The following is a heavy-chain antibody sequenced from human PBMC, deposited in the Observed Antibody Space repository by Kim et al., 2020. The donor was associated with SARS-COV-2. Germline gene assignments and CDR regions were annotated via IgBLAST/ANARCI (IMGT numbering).Heavy chain of an antibody. J-gene: IGHJ6*02. CDR3: ARRGRAYYNVAYYYGMDV. D-gene: IGHD3-10*01. CDR2: IYYSGST. Sequence: SETLSLTCTVSGGSISSGGYYWSWIRQHPGKGLEWIGYIYYSGSTYYNPSLKSRVTISVDTSKNQFSLKLSSVTAADTAVYYCARRGRAYYNVAYYYGMDVWGQGTTVTVSS. V-gene: IGHV4-31*03. CDR1: GGSISSGGYY.